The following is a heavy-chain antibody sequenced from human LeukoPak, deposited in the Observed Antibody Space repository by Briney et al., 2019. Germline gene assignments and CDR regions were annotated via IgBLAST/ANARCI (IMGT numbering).Heavy chain of an antibody. Sequence: GGSLRLSCAASGFTISSYAMSWVREAPGKGLEGVSAISGSGGSTYYADSVKGRFTISRDNSKNTLYLQMNSLRAEDTAVYYCAKELGVAGHFDYWGQGTLVTVSS. V-gene: IGHV3-23*01. CDR2: ISGSGGST. CDR1: GFTISSYA. D-gene: IGHD6-13*01. J-gene: IGHJ4*02. CDR3: AKELGVAGHFDY.